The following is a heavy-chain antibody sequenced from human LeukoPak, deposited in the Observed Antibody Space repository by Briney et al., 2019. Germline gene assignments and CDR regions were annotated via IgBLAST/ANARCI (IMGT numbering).Heavy chain of an antibody. D-gene: IGHD4-11*01. CDR3: ARTVERYYYYYMDV. Sequence: SETLSLTCTISGGSVSDYYWSWIRQSPGKGLEWIGYIYHTGSTSYSPSLKSRVTISADTSQNQFSLKLSSVTAADTAVYYCARTVERYYYYYMDVWGKGTTVTVSS. CDR1: GGSVSDYY. CDR2: IYHTGST. V-gene: IGHV4-59*02. J-gene: IGHJ6*03.